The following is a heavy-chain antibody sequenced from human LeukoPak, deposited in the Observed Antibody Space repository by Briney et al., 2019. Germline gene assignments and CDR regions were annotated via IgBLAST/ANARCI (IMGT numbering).Heavy chain of an antibody. CDR1: GGTFSSYA. CDR2: IIPIFGTA. CDR3: ARGYCSGGSCYNPPLGY. Sequence: ASVKVSCKASGGTFSSYAISWVRQAPGQGLEWMGGIIPIFGTANYAQKFQGRVTITADESTSTAYMELSSLRSEDTAVYYCARGYCSGGSCYNPPLGYWGHGTLVTVSS. V-gene: IGHV1-69*13. D-gene: IGHD2-15*01. J-gene: IGHJ4*01.